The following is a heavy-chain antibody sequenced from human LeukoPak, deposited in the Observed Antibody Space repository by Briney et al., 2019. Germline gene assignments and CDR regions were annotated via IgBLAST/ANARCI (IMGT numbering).Heavy chain of an antibody. CDR2: IYYSGST. V-gene: IGHV4-59*01. J-gene: IGHJ5*02. CDR3: ARVNIVVVPAATNWFDP. CDR1: GGSISSYY. D-gene: IGHD2-2*01. Sequence: PSETLSLTCTVSGGSISSYYWSWIRQPPGKGLEWIGYIYYSGSTNYNPSLKSRVTISVDTSKNQFSLKLSSATAADTAVYYCARVNIVVVPAATNWFDPWGQGTLVTVSS.